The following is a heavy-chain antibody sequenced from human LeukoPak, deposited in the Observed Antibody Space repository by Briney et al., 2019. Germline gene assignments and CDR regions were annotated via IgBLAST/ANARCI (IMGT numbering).Heavy chain of an antibody. Sequence: ASVKVSCKASGYTFTSYGISWVRQAPGQGLEWMGWISAYNGNTNYVQKLQGRVTMTTDTSTSTAYMELRSLRSDDTAVYYCARGYPNYDILTGYSRLDAFDIWGQGTMVTVSS. CDR2: ISAYNGNT. J-gene: IGHJ3*02. D-gene: IGHD3-9*01. CDR3: ARGYPNYDILTGYSRLDAFDI. CDR1: GYTFTSYG. V-gene: IGHV1-18*01.